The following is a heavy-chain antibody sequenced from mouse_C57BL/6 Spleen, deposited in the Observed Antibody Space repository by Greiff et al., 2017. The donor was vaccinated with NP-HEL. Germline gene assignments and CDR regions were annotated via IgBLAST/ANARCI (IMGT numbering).Heavy chain of an antibody. CDR2: IYPGDGDT. CDR1: GYAFSSYW. CDR3: ARKGERSWFAY. J-gene: IGHJ3*01. Sequence: VQVVESGAELVKPGASVKISCKASGYAFSSYWMNWVKQRPGKGLEWIGQIYPGDGDTNYNGKFKGKATLTADKSSSTAYMQLSSLTSEDSAVYFCARKGERSWFAYWGQGTLVTVSA. V-gene: IGHV1-80*01.